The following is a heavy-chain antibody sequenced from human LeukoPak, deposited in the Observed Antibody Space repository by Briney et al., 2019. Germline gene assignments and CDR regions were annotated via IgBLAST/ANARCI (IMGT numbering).Heavy chain of an antibody. J-gene: IGHJ3*01. D-gene: IGHD3-22*01. CDR3: AKDLSEAMIVADAFDF. CDR2: ISYDGSNK. CDR1: GFTFSSYA. V-gene: IGHV3-30*04. Sequence: PGRSLRLSCAASGFTFSSYAMHWVRQAPGKGLEWVAVISYDGSNKYYADAVKGRFTIFRDISRNTVSLQMNSLRVEDTAVYYCAKDLSEAMIVADAFDFWGQGTMVTVSS.